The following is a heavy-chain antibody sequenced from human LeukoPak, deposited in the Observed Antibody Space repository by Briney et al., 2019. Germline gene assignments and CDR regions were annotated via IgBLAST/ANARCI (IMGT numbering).Heavy chain of an antibody. V-gene: IGHV4-34*01. D-gene: IGHD2-8*01. CDR1: GGSFSGYY. J-gene: IGHJ4*02. CDR2: INHSGST. Sequence: SETLSLTCAVYGGSFSGYYWSWIRQPPGKWLEWIGEINHSGSTNYNPSLKSRVTISVDTSKNQFSLKLSSVTAADTAVYYCARGPSSYCTNGVCYFGFPDYWGQGTLVTVSS. CDR3: ARGPSSYCTNGVCYFGFPDY.